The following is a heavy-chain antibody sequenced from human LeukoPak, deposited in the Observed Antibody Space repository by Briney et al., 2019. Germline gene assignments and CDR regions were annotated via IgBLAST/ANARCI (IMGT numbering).Heavy chain of an antibody. J-gene: IGHJ4*02. V-gene: IGHV4-34*01. D-gene: IGHD3-10*01. CDR1: GGSFSGYY. CDR3: ARARKYGSGSYFDY. CDR2: INHSGST. Sequence: SETLSLTCAVYGGSFSGYYWSWIRQPPGKGLEWIGEINHSGSTNYNPSLKTRVTISVVTSKNQFSLKLSSVTAADTAVYYCARARKYGSGSYFDYWGQGTLVTVSS.